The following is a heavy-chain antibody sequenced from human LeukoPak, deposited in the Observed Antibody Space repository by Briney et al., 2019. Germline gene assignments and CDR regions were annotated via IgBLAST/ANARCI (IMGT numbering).Heavy chain of an antibody. D-gene: IGHD5-24*01. J-gene: IGHJ5*02. V-gene: IGHV1-69*05. CDR2: IIPIFGTA. Sequence: SVKVSCKASGGTFSSYAISWVRQAPGQGLEWMGRIIPIFGTANYAQKFQGRVTITTDESTSTAYMELSSLRSEDTAVYYCARDFLIEGNNWFDPWGQGTLVTVSS. CDR3: ARDFLIEGNNWFDP. CDR1: GGTFSSYA.